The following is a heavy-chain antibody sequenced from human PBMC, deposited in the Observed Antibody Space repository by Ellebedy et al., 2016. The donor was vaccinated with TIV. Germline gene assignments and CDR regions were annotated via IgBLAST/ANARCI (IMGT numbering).Heavy chain of an antibody. V-gene: IGHV3-33*01. CDR1: GFTFSSYG. CDR3: ARDCGGGGDCYSELDY. Sequence: GGSLRLXXAASGFTFSSYGMHWVRQAPGKGLEWVAVIWYDGSNKYYADSVKGRFTISRDNSKNTLYLQMNSLRAEDTAVYYCARDCGGGGDCYSELDYWGQGTLVTVSS. J-gene: IGHJ4*02. D-gene: IGHD2-21*02. CDR2: IWYDGSNK.